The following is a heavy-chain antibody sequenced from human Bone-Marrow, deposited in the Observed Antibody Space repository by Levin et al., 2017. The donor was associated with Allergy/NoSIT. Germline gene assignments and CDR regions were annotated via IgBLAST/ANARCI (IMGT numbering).Heavy chain of an antibody. Sequence: SQTLSLTCNVSGGSINSGDSYWSWIRQPPGKGLEWIGYIYYSGSTYYNPSLKSRITISIDTSKSQFSLQLSSVTAADTAVYYCARLSLTFYDILTGYYFPIGTFDYWGQGTLVTVSS. D-gene: IGHD3-9*01. CDR3: ARLSLTFYDILTGYYFPIGTFDY. J-gene: IGHJ4*02. CDR2: IYYSGST. CDR1: GGSINSGDSY. V-gene: IGHV4-30-4*01.